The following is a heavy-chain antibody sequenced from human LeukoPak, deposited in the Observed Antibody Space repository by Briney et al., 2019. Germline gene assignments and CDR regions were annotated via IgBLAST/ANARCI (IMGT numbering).Heavy chain of an antibody. V-gene: IGHV1-2*04. Sequence: GASVRVSCKASGYTFTAYYLHWVRQAPGQGLEWMGWINPNSGGTNYAQKFKGWVTLTRDTSINTTYVELSRLASDVTAVYFCARGTPGSYLGYWGQGTLVTVSS. D-gene: IGHD3-16*02. CDR2: INPNSGGT. CDR1: GYTFTAYY. CDR3: ARGTPGSYLGY. J-gene: IGHJ4*02.